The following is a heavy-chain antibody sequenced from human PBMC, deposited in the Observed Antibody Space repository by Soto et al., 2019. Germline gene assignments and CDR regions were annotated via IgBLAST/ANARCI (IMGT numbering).Heavy chain of an antibody. CDR1: GVSISSSFW. CDR3: ARYDFGTFDY. V-gene: IGHV4-4*02. J-gene: IGHJ4*02. D-gene: IGHD4-17*01. Sequence: QVLLQESGPGLVKPSGTLSLTCAVSGVSISSSFWWSWVRQPPGKGLEWIGEIYHTESTVYNPSLKSRVTISVDKSKNQFSLNLDSVTAADTAVYYCARYDFGTFDYWGRGILVTVSS. CDR2: IYHTEST.